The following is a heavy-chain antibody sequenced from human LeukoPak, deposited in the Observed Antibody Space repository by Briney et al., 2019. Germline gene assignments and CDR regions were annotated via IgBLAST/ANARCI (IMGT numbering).Heavy chain of an antibody. CDR3: AKKERGYSYAQVDY. D-gene: IGHD5-18*01. Sequence: HPGGSLRLSCAASGFTFSSYAMSWVRQAPGKGLEWVSAISGSGGSTYYADSVKGRFTISRDNSKNTLYLQMNSLRAEDTAVYYCAKKERGYSYAQVDYWGQGTLVTVSS. J-gene: IGHJ4*02. CDR1: GFTFSSYA. V-gene: IGHV3-23*01. CDR2: ISGSGGST.